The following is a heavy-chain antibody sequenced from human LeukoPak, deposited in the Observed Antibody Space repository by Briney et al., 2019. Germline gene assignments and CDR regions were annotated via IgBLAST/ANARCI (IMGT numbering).Heavy chain of an antibody. J-gene: IGHJ4*02. CDR1: GFTVSINS. V-gene: IGHV3-53*01. CDR3: AKRAGEYSHPLDF. D-gene: IGHD4-17*01. Sequence: GGSLRLSCTVSGFTVSINSMSWVRQAPGKGLEWVSFIYSGGNTHYSDSVKGRFTISRDNSKNTLYLQMNSLKAEDTAVYYCAKRAGEYSHPLDFWGQGTLVTVSS. CDR2: IYSGGNT.